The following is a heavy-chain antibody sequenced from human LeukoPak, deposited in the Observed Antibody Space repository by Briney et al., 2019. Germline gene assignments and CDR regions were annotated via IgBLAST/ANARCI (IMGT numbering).Heavy chain of an antibody. D-gene: IGHD3-22*01. CDR2: ISWNSGSI. V-gene: IGHV3-9*01. Sequence: GGSLRLSCAASGFTFDDYAMHWVRQAPGKGLEGVSGISWNSGSIGYADSVKGRFTISRDNAKNSLYLQMNSLRPEDTALYYCAKDRREVYYDSSGYPSGAFDIWGQGTMVTVSS. CDR3: AKDRREVYYDSSGYPSGAFDI. CDR1: GFTFDDYA. J-gene: IGHJ3*02.